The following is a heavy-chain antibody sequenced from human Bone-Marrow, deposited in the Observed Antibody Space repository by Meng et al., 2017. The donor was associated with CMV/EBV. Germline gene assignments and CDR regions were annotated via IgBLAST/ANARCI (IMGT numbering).Heavy chain of an antibody. D-gene: IGHD3-3*01. CDR2: IIPILGIA. Sequence: SVMVSCKASAGTFSSYAISWVRQAAGQGHEWMGGIIPILGIANYAQKFQGRVTITADKSTSTAYMELSSLRSEDTAVYYCARGESWHYDFWSGLIIINGDDYWGQGTLVTVSS. CDR1: AGTFSSYA. J-gene: IGHJ4*02. CDR3: ARGESWHYDFWSGLIIINGDDY. V-gene: IGHV1-69*10.